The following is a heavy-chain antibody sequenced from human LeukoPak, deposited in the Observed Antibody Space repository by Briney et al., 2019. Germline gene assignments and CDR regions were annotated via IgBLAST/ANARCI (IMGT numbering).Heavy chain of an antibody. D-gene: IGHD2-8*02. CDR2: ISGSGGST. J-gene: IGHJ4*02. CDR1: GFTFSDYY. Sequence: GGSLRLSCAASGFTFSDYYMSWIRQAPGKGLEWVSAISGSGGSTYYADSVKGRFTISRDNSKNTLYLQMNSLRAEDTAVYYCAKDPRSLVLGYWGQGTLVTVSS. CDR3: AKDPRSLVLGY. V-gene: IGHV3-23*01.